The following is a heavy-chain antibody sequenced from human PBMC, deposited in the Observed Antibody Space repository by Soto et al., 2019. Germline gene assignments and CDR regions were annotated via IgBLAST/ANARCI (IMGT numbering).Heavy chain of an antibody. J-gene: IGHJ5*01. D-gene: IGHD5-18*01. V-gene: IGHV1-45*02. CDR2: IIPYNGNT. CDR1: GYIFTYRY. Sequence: SVKVSCKASGYIFTYRYLYWVRQAPGQALEWMGWIIPYNGNTNYAQKFQDRFSITRESSLSTVYMELRSLRSDDTGMYYCARSALYDDGYNYLDSWGQGTLVTVS. CDR3: ARSALYDDGYNYLDS.